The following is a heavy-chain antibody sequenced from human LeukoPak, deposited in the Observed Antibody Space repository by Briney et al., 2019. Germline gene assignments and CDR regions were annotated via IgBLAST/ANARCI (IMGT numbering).Heavy chain of an antibody. J-gene: IGHJ4*02. CDR3: ARVTYYDFWSGYLFEY. CDR1: GGSITSYH. D-gene: IGHD3-3*01. Sequence: SETLSLTCTVSGGSITSYHWSWIRQPPGKGLEWIGYISYSGSTNYNPSLKSRVTMSLDTSKNQFSLKLSSVTAADTAVYYCARVTYYDFWSGYLFEYWGQGTLVTVSS. CDR2: ISYSGST. V-gene: IGHV4-59*01.